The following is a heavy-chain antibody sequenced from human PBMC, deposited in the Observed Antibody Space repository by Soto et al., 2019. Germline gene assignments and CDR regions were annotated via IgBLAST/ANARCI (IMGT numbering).Heavy chain of an antibody. V-gene: IGHV3-21*01. CDR3: ASMMTPISRGDVIFDY. Sequence: EVQLVESGGGLVKPGGSLRLSCAASGFTFSSYSMNWVRQAPGKGLEWVSSISSSSSYIYYADSVKGRFTISRDNAKNXLDLQMNSLRAEDTAVYYCASMMTPISRGDVIFDYWGQGTLVAVSS. J-gene: IGHJ4*02. D-gene: IGHD3-3*02. CDR2: ISSSSSYI. CDR1: GFTFSSYS.